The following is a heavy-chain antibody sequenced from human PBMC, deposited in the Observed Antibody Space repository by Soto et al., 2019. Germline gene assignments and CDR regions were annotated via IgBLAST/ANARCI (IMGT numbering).Heavy chain of an antibody. CDR3: ATPITMILVATTDF. V-gene: IGHV3-23*01. J-gene: IGHJ4*02. D-gene: IGHD3-22*01. CDR1: GFTFSSYA. Sequence: PGGSLRLSCAASGFTFSSYAMSWVRQAPGKGLEWVSAISGSGGTTYYADSVKGRFTISRDNSKNTLYLQMNSLRAEATAVYYCATPITMILVATTDFWGQASLVTVST. CDR2: ISGSGGTT.